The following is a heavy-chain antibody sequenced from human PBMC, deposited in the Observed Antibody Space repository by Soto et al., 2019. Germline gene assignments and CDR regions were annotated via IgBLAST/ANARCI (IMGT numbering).Heavy chain of an antibody. Sequence: GASVNVSCKASGYTFTSYGISWVRQAPGQGPEWVGWVSAYIGTTYYAQKFHARVTVTTDTSTTTGYMELRSLRSDDTAVYYCARDVGYCSSSTCLIDHWGQGTLVTVSS. V-gene: IGHV1-18*01. CDR2: VSAYIGTT. CDR1: GYTFTSYG. J-gene: IGHJ4*02. CDR3: ARDVGYCSSSTCLIDH. D-gene: IGHD2-2*01.